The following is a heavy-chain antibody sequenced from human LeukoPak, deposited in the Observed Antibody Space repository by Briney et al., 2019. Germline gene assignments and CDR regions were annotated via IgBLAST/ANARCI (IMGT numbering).Heavy chain of an antibody. J-gene: IGHJ3*02. V-gene: IGHV4-34*01. Sequence: SETLSLTCAVYGGSFSGYYWSWIRQPPGKGLEWIGEINHSGSTNYNPSLKSRVTISVDTSKNQFSLKLSSMTAADTAVYYCARLGTVEYSSSEVAFDIWGQGTMVTVSS. CDR3: ARLGTVEYSSSEVAFDI. D-gene: IGHD6-6*01. CDR2: INHSGST. CDR1: GGSFSGYY.